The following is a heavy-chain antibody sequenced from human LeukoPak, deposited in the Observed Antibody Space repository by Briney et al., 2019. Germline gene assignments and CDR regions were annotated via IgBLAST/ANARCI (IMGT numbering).Heavy chain of an antibody. J-gene: IGHJ6*03. CDR1: GFTFSSYG. V-gene: IGHV3-30*02. Sequence: GGSLRLSCAASGFTFSSYGMHWVRQAPGKGLEWVAFIQYDGSDKYYADSVKGRFTISRDNSENTLYLQMNSLRAEDTAVYYCAGREKDYYGSGRPRYYYMDVWGKGTTVTISS. CDR2: IQYDGSDK. CDR3: AGREKDYYGSGRPRYYYMDV. D-gene: IGHD3-10*01.